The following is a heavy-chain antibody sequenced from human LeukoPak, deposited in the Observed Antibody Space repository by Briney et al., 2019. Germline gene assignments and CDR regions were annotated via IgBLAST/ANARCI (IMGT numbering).Heavy chain of an antibody. CDR3: ARGAGIRIY. CDR1: GGSISSSSYY. Sequence: SETLSLTCTVSGGSISSSSYYWGWIRQPPGKGLEWIGYIYYSGSTNYNPSLKSRVTISVDTSKNQFSLKLSSVTAADTAVYYCARGAGIRIYWGQGTLVTVSS. J-gene: IGHJ4*02. CDR2: IYYSGST. D-gene: IGHD6-13*01. V-gene: IGHV4-61*05.